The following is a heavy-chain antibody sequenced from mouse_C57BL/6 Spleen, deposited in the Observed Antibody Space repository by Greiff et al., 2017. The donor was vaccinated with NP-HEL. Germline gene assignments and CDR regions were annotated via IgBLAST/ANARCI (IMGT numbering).Heavy chain of an antibody. CDR1: GYTFTSYT. Sequence: QVQLQQSGAELARPGASVKMSCKASGYTFTSYTMHWVKQRPGQGLEWIGYINPSSGYTKYNQKFKVKATLTADKSSSTAYMQLSSLTSEDSAVYYCARDSNYDAMDYWGQGTSVTVSS. CDR3: ARDSNYDAMDY. D-gene: IGHD2-5*01. J-gene: IGHJ4*01. V-gene: IGHV1-4*01. CDR2: INPSSGYT.